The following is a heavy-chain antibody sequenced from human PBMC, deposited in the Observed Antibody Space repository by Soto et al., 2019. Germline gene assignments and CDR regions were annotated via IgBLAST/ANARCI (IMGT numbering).Heavy chain of an antibody. CDR1: GFTFSSYW. CDR3: ARGPYCSGGSCPSDDAFDL. Sequence: EVQLVESGGGLVQPGGSLRLSCAASGFTFSSYWMHWVRQAPGKGLVWVSRINSDGSSTSYADSVKGRFTISRDNAKNTLYLQMNSLRAEDTAVYYCARGPYCSGGSCPSDDAFDLWGQGTMVTVSS. CDR2: INSDGSST. D-gene: IGHD2-15*01. V-gene: IGHV3-74*01. J-gene: IGHJ3*01.